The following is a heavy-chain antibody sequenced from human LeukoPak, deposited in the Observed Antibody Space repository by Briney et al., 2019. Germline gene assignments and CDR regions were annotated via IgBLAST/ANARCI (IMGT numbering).Heavy chain of an antibody. CDR1: GFSFTDSA. J-gene: IGHJ4*02. V-gene: IGHV3-23*01. CDR3: AKGGNYAPLDY. Sequence: PGGSLRLSCAASGFSFTDSAMTWVRQAPGKGLEWVSAISTSGGDTIYTDSMKGRFTISRDNSKNTLYLQMNSLRAEDTAKYYCAKGGNYAPLDYWGQGTLVTVSS. D-gene: IGHD1-7*01. CDR2: ISTSGGDT.